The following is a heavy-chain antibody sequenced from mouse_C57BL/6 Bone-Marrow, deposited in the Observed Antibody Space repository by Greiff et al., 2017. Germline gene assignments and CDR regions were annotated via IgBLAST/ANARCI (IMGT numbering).Heavy chain of an antibody. CDR1: GFTFSDYG. J-gene: IGHJ3*01. V-gene: IGHV5-17*01. CDR3: ARLGGYYPLAY. Sequence: EVMLVESGGGLVKPGGSLKLSCAASGFTFSDYGMHWVRQAPEKGLEWVAYISSGSSTIYYADTVKGRFTISRDNAKNTLFLQMTSLRSEDTAMYYGARLGGYYPLAYWGQGTLVTVSA. CDR2: ISSGSSTI. D-gene: IGHD2-3*01.